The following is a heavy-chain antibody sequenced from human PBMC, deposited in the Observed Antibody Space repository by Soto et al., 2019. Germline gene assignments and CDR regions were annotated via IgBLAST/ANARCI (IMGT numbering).Heavy chain of an antibody. CDR2: ISAYNGNT. D-gene: IGHD1-1*01. CDR3: ARDEAYKWNDGGWFDP. Sequence: QVQLVQSGAEVKKPGASVKVSCKASGYTFTSYGISWVRQASGQGLEWMGWISAYNGNTKYAQKLQGRVTMTTDTSTGTDYMELGSLRSDDTAVYYCARDEAYKWNDGGWFDPWGQGTLVTVSS. CDR1: GYTFTSYG. J-gene: IGHJ5*02. V-gene: IGHV1-18*01.